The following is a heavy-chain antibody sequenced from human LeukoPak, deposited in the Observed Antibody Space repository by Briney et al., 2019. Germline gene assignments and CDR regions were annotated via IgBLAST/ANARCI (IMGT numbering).Heavy chain of an antibody. CDR2: ISSSGSTI. V-gene: IGHV3-48*04. Sequence: GGSLRLSCAASGFTFSNYGMHWVRQAPGKGLEWVSYISSSGSTIYYADSVKGRFTISRDNAKNSLYLQMNSLRAEDTAVYYCARGYNWNGRYFDYWGQGTLVTVSS. D-gene: IGHD1-1*01. CDR1: GFTFSNYG. CDR3: ARGYNWNGRYFDY. J-gene: IGHJ4*02.